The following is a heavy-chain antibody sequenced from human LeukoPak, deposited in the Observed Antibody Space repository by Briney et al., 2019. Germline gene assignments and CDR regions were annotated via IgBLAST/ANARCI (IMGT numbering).Heavy chain of an antibody. CDR2: MYSDDRT. J-gene: IGHJ4*02. D-gene: IGHD3-16*01. Sequence: GGSLRLSCAASGFTFSNYGMSWVRQAPGRGLEWVSVMYSDDRTYYADSLKGRFTISRDSAKNTVYLQINSLRVEDTAVYYCARLPRGDYWGQGTLVIVSS. CDR3: ARLPRGDY. V-gene: IGHV3-53*01. CDR1: GFTFSNYG.